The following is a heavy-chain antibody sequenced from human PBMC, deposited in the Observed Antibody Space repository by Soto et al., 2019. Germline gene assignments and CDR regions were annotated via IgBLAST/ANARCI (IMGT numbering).Heavy chain of an antibody. CDR3: ARESRSELGTVEY. J-gene: IGHJ4*02. Sequence: SETLSLTCTVSVASSSNYYWSWIRQPAGKGLECLGRIYASGTTTYNPSLRSRVTMSVDTSKNQFSLNLNSVTAADTAVYYCARESRSELGTVEYWGQGTLVTVSS. V-gene: IGHV4-4*07. CDR2: IYASGTT. D-gene: IGHD1-1*01. CDR1: VASSSNYY.